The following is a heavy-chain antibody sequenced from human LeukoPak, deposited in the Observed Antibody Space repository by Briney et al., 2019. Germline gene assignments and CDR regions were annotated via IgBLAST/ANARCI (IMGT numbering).Heavy chain of an antibody. CDR1: GYTFTNYG. J-gene: IGHJ4*02. CDR2: ISAYTGNT. V-gene: IGHV1-18*01. D-gene: IGHD5-24*01. Sequence: ASVKVSCKASGYTFTNYGITWVRQAPGQGLEWLGWISAYTGNTNYAQILQARVTMTTDTSTTTAYMELRSLRSDDTAVYYCGRDSPQMSTITWGQGTLVTVSS. CDR3: GRDSPQMSTIT.